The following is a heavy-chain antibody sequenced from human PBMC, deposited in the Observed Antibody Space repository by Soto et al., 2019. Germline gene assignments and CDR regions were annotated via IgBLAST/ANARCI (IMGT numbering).Heavy chain of an antibody. CDR1: GFTFSSYR. V-gene: IGHV3-21*01. Sequence: GGSLRLSCAASGFTFSSYRMNGVRQAPGKGLEWVSSISSSSSYIYYADSVKGRFTISRDNAKNSLYLQMNSLRAEDTAVYYCARSLAVAGIDFDYWGQGTLVTVSS. J-gene: IGHJ4*02. CDR2: ISSSSSYI. D-gene: IGHD6-19*01. CDR3: ARSLAVAGIDFDY.